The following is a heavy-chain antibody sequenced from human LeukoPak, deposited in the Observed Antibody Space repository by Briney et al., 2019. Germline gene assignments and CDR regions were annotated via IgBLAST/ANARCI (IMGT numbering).Heavy chain of an antibody. CDR3: ARDVLAGTFDY. CDR1: GFTFSSYW. D-gene: IGHD6-19*01. J-gene: IGHJ4*02. CDR2: INQDGTEK. Sequence: GGSLTLSCAASGFTFSSYWMNWVRQAPGKGLEWVANINQDGTEKYYVDSVRGRFTISRDNAKNSLYLQMNSLRAEDTAVYYCARDVLAGTFDYWGQGTLVSVSS. V-gene: IGHV3-7*01.